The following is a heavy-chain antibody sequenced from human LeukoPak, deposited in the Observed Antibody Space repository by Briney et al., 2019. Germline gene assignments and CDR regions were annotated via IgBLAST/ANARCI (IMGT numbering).Heavy chain of an antibody. CDR2: IWYDGSNK. V-gene: IGHV3-33*06. CDR3: AKDLGYDSSGSVLDY. D-gene: IGHD3-22*01. CDR1: GFTFSSYG. Sequence: GGSLRLSCAASGFTFSSYGMHWVRRAPGKGLEWVPVIWYDGSNKYYADSVKGRFTISRDNSKNTLYLQMNSLRAEDTAVYYCAKDLGYDSSGSVLDYWGQGTLVTVSS. J-gene: IGHJ4*02.